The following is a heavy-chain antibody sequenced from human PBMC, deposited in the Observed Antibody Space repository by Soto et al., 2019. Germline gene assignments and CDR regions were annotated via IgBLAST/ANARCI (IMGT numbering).Heavy chain of an antibody. J-gene: IGHJ1*01. CDR2: ISGSGGST. Sequence: GGSLRLSCASSGFTFSSYPMSWVRQAPGKGLEWVSAISGSGGSTYYADSVKGRFTISRDNSKNTLYLQMNSLRAEDTAVYYCAKARRNIAVAGHAEYFQHWGQGTLVTVSS. D-gene: IGHD6-19*01. V-gene: IGHV3-23*01. CDR3: AKARRNIAVAGHAEYFQH. CDR1: GFTFSSYP.